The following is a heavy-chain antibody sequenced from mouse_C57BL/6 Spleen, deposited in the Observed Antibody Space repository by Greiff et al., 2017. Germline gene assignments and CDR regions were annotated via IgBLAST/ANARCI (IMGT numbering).Heavy chain of an antibody. CDR1: GYTFTSYW. CDR2: IYPGSGST. V-gene: IGHV1-55*01. CDR3: ARFLGSSYGADAMDY. D-gene: IGHD1-1*01. J-gene: IGHJ4*01. Sequence: VQLQQPGAELVKPGASVKMSCKASGYTFTSYWITWVKQRPGQGLEWIGDIYPGSGSTNYNEKFKSKATLTVDTSSSTAYMQLSSLTSEDSAVYYCARFLGSSYGADAMDYWGQGTSVTVSS.